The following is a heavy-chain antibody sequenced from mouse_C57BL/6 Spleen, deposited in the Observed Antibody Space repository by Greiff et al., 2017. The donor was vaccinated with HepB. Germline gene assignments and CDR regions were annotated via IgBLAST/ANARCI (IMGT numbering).Heavy chain of an antibody. CDR3: ARSWGLGTPYFDY. CDR2: INPNNGGT. CDR1: GYTFTDYN. V-gene: IGHV1-22*01. D-gene: IGHD4-1*01. Sequence: EVQLQQSGPELVKPGASVKMSCKASGYTFTDYNMHWVKQSHGKSLEWIGYINPNNGGTSYNQKFKGKATLTVNKSSSTAYMELRSLTSEDSAVYYCARSWGLGTPYFDYWGQGTTLTVSS. J-gene: IGHJ2*01.